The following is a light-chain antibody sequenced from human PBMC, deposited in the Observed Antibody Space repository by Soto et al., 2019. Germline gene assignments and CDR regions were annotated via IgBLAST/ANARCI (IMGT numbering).Light chain of an antibody. CDR2: AAS. J-gene: IGKJ1*01. V-gene: IGKV1-39*01. CDR1: QSISSY. Sequence: DIQMTQSPSSLSASVGDRVTITCRASQSISSYLNWYQQKPGKAPKLLIYAASSLQSGVPSRFSGSGSGTDFTLTISSLQPEDFATYYCQQYNSYSGTFSQGTKVDIK. CDR3: QQYNSYSGT.